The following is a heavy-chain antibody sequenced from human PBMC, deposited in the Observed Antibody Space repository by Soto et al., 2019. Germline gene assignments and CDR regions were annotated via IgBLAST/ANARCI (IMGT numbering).Heavy chain of an antibody. J-gene: IGHJ4*01. Sequence: GESLKISCKASGYSFIHYWIGWVRQMPGKSLEWMGIIYPGDSDTRYSPAFQGQVTISADQSITTAYLQWSSLRASDTGMYFCVKRYCSGGSCYFDSWGQGTQVTVSS. CDR2: IYPGDSDT. V-gene: IGHV5-51*01. D-gene: IGHD2-15*01. CDR3: VKRYCSGGSCYFDS. CDR1: GYSFIHYW.